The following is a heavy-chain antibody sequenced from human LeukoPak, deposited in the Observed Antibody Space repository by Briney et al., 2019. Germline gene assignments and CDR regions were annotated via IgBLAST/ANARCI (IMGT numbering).Heavy chain of an antibody. CDR2: INHSGST. V-gene: IGHV4-34*01. CDR1: GGSFSGYY. CDR3: ARRALGYCSSTSCYRGAWDY. Sequence: PSETLSLTCAVYGGSFSGYYWSWIRQPPGKGLEWIGEINHSGSTNYNPSLKSRVTISVDTSKNQFSPKLSSVTAADTAVYYCARRALGYCSSTSCYRGAWDYWGQGTLVTVSS. J-gene: IGHJ4*02. D-gene: IGHD2-2*02.